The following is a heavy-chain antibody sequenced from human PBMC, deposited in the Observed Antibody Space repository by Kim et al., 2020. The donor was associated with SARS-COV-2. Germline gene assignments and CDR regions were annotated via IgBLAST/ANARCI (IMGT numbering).Heavy chain of an antibody. CDR3: ARDLRSEWDPSPRRAFDI. V-gene: IGHV1-69*13. Sequence: SVKVSCKASGGTFSSYAISWVRQAPGQGLEWMGGIIPIFGTANYAQKFQGRVTITADESTSTAYMELSSLRSEDTAVYYCARDLRSEWDPSPRRAFDIWGQGTMVTVSS. D-gene: IGHD1-26*01. J-gene: IGHJ3*02. CDR2: IIPIFGTA. CDR1: GGTFSSYA.